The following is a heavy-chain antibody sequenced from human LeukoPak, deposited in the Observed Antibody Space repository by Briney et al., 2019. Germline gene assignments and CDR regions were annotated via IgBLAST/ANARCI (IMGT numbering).Heavy chain of an antibody. V-gene: IGHV4-59*12. CDR2: IYYSGST. Sequence: SETLSLTCTVSGGSISSYWSWIRQPPGKGLEWIGYIYYSGSTNYNPSLKSRVTISVDTSKNQFSLKLSSVTAADTAVYYCARGGRDGYNLFDYWGQGTLVTVSS. J-gene: IGHJ4*02. CDR3: ARGGRDGYNLFDY. D-gene: IGHD5-24*01. CDR1: GGSISSY.